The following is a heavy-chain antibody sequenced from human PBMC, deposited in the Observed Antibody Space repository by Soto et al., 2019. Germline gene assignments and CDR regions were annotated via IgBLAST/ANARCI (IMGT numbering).Heavy chain of an antibody. CDR2: INHSGST. J-gene: IGHJ6*03. Sequence: SETLSLTCAVYGGSFSGYYWSWIRQPPGKGLEWIGEINHSGSTNYNPSLKGRVTISVDTSKNQFSLKLSSVTAADTAVYYCARYCSSTSCGYYYYMDVWGKGTTVTVSS. CDR1: GGSFSGYY. V-gene: IGHV4-34*01. CDR3: ARYCSSTSCGYYYYMDV. D-gene: IGHD2-2*01.